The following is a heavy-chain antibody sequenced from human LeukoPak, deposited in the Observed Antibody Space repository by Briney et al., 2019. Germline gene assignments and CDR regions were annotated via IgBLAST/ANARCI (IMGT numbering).Heavy chain of an antibody. J-gene: IGHJ5*02. CDR2: ISSTSSYI. V-gene: IGHV3-21*01. D-gene: IGHD4/OR15-4a*01. CDR1: GFTFSDYS. Sequence: GGSLRLSCAASGFTFSDYSMHWVRQAPGEGLEWVSTISSTSSYIYSADSLKGRFTISRDNAKNSLYLQMSTLRAEDMAVYYCARGRLWQTGWFDPWGQGTLVTVSS. CDR3: ARGRLWQTGWFDP.